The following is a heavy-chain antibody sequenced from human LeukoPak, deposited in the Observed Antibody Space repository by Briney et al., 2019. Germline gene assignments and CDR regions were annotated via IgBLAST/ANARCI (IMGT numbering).Heavy chain of an antibody. D-gene: IGHD1-1*01. CDR2: ISANDGKT. V-gene: IGHV1-18*01. CDR1: GFVFTSYG. Sequence: ASVTVSCKASGFVFTSYGFTWVRQAPGQGLEWMGWISANDGKTHYSEKHQGRVTMSTDTVTSTAYMELRSLRSDDTAVYYCARELHVERDDYWGQGTLVTVSS. J-gene: IGHJ4*02. CDR3: ARELHVERDDY.